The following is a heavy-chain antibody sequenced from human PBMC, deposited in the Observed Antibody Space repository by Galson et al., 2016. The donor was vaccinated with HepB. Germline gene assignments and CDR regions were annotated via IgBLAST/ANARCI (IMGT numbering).Heavy chain of an antibody. CDR2: ISGSGGST. Sequence: SLRLSCAASGFTFSNYAMSWVRQAPGKGLEWVSAISGSGGSTYYADSVKGRFTISRDNSKNTLYLQMNSLRDEDTAVYYCARDGRRGYDMDVWGQGTTVTVSS. V-gene: IGHV3-23*01. CDR3: ARDGRRGYDMDV. CDR1: GFTFSNYA. J-gene: IGHJ6*02.